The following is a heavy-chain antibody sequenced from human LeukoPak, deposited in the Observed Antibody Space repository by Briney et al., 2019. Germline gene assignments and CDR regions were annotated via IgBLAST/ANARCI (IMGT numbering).Heavy chain of an antibody. V-gene: IGHV3-48*04. CDR1: GFTFSSYS. J-gene: IGHJ3*02. CDR2: ISSSGSTI. D-gene: IGHD1-26*01. CDR3: ASGIVGATRYAFDI. Sequence: PGGSLRLSCAASGFTFSSYSMNWVRQAPGKGLEWVSYISSSGSTIYYADSVKGRFTISRDNAKNSLYLQMNSLRAEDTAVYYCASGIVGATRYAFDIWGQGTMVTVSS.